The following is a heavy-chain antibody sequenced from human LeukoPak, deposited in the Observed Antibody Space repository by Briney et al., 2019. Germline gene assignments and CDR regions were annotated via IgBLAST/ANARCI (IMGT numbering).Heavy chain of an antibody. D-gene: IGHD1-26*01. J-gene: IGHJ3*02. Sequence: GGSLRLSCAASGFTFSNYAMAWVRQAPGKGLEWVAHISSSADSTDYADSVKGRFTISGDSSKNTLYQQMSGLRAEDTAKYYCARSSSHSGSYYVAFDTWGQGTMVTVSS. CDR1: GFTFSNYA. CDR3: ARSSSHSGSYYVAFDT. V-gene: IGHV3-23*01. CDR2: ISSSADST.